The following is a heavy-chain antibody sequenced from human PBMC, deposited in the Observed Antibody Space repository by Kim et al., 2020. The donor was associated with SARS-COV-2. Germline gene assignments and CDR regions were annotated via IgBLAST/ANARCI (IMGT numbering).Heavy chain of an antibody. CDR1: GFTFSDYY. Sequence: GGSLRLSCEASGFTFSDYYMSWIRQAPGKGLEWISYISGSSTYTNFADSVKGRFTISRDNAKNSLYLHMNSLRADDTAVYYCARVVLGATDYYDYWGQGTLVTVSS. CDR3: ARVVLGATDYYDY. J-gene: IGHJ4*02. V-gene: IGHV3-11*06. CDR2: ISGSSTYT. D-gene: IGHD1-26*01.